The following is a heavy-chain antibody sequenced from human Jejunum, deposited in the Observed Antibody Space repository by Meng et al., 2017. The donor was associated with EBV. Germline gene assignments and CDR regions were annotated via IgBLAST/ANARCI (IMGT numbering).Heavy chain of an antibody. V-gene: IGHV1-8*01. CDR2: MSPDNGDT. CDR1: GYTFTTHH. D-gene: IGHD5-24*01. Sequence: RVQAGVEVKKPGASVKVSCKASGYTFTTHHISWVRQATGQVLEYMGWMSPDNGDTGYAQNFQGRLTMTRDTSISTAYMELSSLTSDDTAVYYCARGDGYNLYWGQGTLVTVSS. J-gene: IGHJ4*02. CDR3: ARGDGYNLY.